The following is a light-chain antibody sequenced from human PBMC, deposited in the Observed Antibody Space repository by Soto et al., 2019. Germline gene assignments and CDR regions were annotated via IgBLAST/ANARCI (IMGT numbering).Light chain of an antibody. J-gene: IGKJ1*01. Sequence: VLTQSPGPLSLSPGERATLSCRASPSVTNNYLAWYQQKPGQAPRLLIYGPSSRATGIPARFSGSGSGTDFTRSISRLEPADFAVYYCHQYATSPQTFGQGTKV. CDR2: GPS. V-gene: IGKV3-20*01. CDR3: HQYATSPQT. CDR1: PSVTNNY.